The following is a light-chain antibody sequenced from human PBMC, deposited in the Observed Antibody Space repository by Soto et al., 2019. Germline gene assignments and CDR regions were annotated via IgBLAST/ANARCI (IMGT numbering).Light chain of an antibody. CDR3: FSYTTTSTFV. CDR2: EVF. CDR1: SSDVGGYDY. J-gene: IGLJ2*01. V-gene: IGLV2-14*03. Sequence: QSALTQPASVSGSPGQSITISCTGTSSDVGGYDYVSWYQQHPGKVPKLMIYEVFRRPSGISDRFSGSKSGNTASLPISGLQAEDEADYYCFSYTTTSTFVFGGGTKLTVL.